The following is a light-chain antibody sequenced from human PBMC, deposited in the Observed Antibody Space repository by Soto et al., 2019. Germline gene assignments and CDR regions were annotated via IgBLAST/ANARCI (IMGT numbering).Light chain of an antibody. CDR1: QGISSH. J-gene: IGKJ5*01. CDR2: AAS. CDR3: QQFNNYVT. V-gene: IGKV1-9*01. Sequence: NQLTSPSSSHPASKGARVPISCRARQGISSHLAWYQQNPGKAPRLLIYAASTLQSGVPSRFSGSGSGTDFTLTITSLEPEDFATYYCQQFNNYVTFGQGTRLEIK.